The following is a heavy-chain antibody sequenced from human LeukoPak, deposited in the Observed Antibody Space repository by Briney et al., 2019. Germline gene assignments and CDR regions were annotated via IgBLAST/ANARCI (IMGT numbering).Heavy chain of an antibody. CDR2: ISYDGSNK. Sequence: GGSLRLSCAASGFTFSSYAMHWVRQAPGKGLEWVAVISYDGSNKYYADSVKGRFTISRDNSKNTLYLQMNSLRAEDTAVYYCAREEMATIIAWYFDLWGRGTPVTVSS. D-gene: IGHD5-24*01. CDR3: AREEMATIIAWYFDL. J-gene: IGHJ2*01. CDR1: GFTFSSYA. V-gene: IGHV3-30-3*01.